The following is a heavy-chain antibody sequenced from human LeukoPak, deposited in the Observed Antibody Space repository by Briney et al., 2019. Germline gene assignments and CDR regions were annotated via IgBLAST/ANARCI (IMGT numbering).Heavy chain of an antibody. J-gene: IGHJ4*02. CDR2: IYYTGST. Sequence: KPSETLSLTCTVSGGSISSYYWSWIRQSPGKGLEWIGYIYYTGSTDYNPSLKSRVTISVDTSKNQFSLRLSSVTAADTAVYYCARGYSSSSPDFWGQGTLVTVSS. CDR1: GGSISSYY. V-gene: IGHV4-59*01. CDR3: ARGYSSSSPDF. D-gene: IGHD6-6*01.